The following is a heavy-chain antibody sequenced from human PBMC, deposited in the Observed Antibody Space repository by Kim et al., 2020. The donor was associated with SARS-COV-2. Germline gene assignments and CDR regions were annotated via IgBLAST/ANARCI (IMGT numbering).Heavy chain of an antibody. J-gene: IGHJ4*02. CDR3: ARVGYSSSRHFDY. Sequence: YADSVKGRFTISRDNAKNSLYLQMNSLRAEDTAVYYCARVGYSSSRHFDYWGQGTLVTVSS. D-gene: IGHD6-13*01. V-gene: IGHV3-11*06.